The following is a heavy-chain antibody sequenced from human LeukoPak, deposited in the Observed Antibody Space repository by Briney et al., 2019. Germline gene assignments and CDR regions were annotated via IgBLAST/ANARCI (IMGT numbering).Heavy chain of an antibody. CDR3: TTVPKLTGDY. J-gene: IGHJ4*02. V-gene: IGHV3-21*03. CDR1: GFTFSSYS. D-gene: IGHD6-6*01. Sequence: GGSLRLSCAASGFTFSSYSMNWVRQAPGKGLEWVSSISSSSSYIYYADSVKGRFTISRDNAKNSLYLQMNSLKTEDTAVYYCTTVPKLTGDYWGQGTLVTVSS. CDR2: ISSSSSYI.